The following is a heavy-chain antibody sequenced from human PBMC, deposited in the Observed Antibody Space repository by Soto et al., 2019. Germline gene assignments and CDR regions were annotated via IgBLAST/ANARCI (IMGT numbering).Heavy chain of an antibody. Sequence: GGSLRLSCAASGFTFSSYAMSWVRQAPGKGLEWVSAISGSGGSTYYADSVKGRFTISRDNSKNTLYLQINSLRAEDTAVYYCAKDRDDFWSGFYYGMDVWGQGTTVTVSS. CDR1: GFTFSSYA. CDR3: AKDRDDFWSGFYYGMDV. J-gene: IGHJ6*02. CDR2: ISGSGGST. D-gene: IGHD3-3*01. V-gene: IGHV3-23*01.